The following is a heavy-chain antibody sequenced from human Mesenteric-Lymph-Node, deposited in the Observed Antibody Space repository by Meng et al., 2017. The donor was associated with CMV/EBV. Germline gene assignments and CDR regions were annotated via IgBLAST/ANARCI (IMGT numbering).Heavy chain of an antibody. D-gene: IGHD3-22*01. CDR3: ARDYYYDSSGP. CDR1: GGSFNGYY. Sequence: SETLSLTCAVYGGSFNGYYWGWIRQPPGKGLEWIGSIYYSGSTYYNPSLKSRVTISVDTSKNQFSLKLSSVTAADTAVYYCARDYYYDSSGPWGQGTLVTVSS. CDR2: IYYSGST. J-gene: IGHJ5*02. V-gene: IGHV4-34*01.